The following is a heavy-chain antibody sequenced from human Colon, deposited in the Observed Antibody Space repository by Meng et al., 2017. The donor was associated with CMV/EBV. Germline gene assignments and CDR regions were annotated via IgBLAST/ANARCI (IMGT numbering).Heavy chain of an antibody. CDR2: IRSDGSAT. CDR3: VRSSGWSLFDY. V-gene: IGHV1-2*02. D-gene: IGHD6-19*01. Sequence: PSGAGGKEPGASGKVSCKTSGYPFIDYYMHWVRQAPGQGLEWMGWIRSDGSATNYAQKFRGRVTMTRDASVSTAYMELSGLTSDDTAVYFCVRSSGWSLFDYWGPGALVTVSS. J-gene: IGHJ4*02. CDR1: GYPFIDYY.